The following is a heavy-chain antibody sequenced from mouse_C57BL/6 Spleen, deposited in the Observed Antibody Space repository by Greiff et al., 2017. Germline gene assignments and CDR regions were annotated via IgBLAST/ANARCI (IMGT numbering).Heavy chain of an antibody. D-gene: IGHD1-1*01. CDR3: ARLDYYGSAY. J-gene: IGHJ3*01. Sequence: VKLMESGGGLVKPGGSLKLSCAASGFTFSDYGMHWVRQAPEKGLEWVAYISSGSSTIYYADTVKGRFTISRDNAKNTLFLQMTSLRSEDTAMYYCARLDYYGSAYWGQGTLVTVSA. CDR2: ISSGSSTI. V-gene: IGHV5-17*01. CDR1: GFTFSDYG.